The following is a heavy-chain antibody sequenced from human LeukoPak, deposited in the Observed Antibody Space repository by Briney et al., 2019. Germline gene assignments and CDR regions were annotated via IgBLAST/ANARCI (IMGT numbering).Heavy chain of an antibody. D-gene: IGHD2-15*01. J-gene: IGHJ4*02. CDR3: ARHSPVPYSE. Sequence: PGGSLRLSCAASGFTFSSYEMNWVRQAPGKGLEWVSYISSSGSTIYYADSVKGRFTISRDNAKNSLYLQMNSPRAEDTAVYYCARHSPVPYSEWGQGTLVTVSS. V-gene: IGHV3-48*03. CDR1: GFTFSSYE. CDR2: ISSSGSTI.